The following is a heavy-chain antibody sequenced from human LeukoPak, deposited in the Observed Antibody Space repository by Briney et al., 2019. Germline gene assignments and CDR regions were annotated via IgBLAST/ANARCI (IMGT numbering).Heavy chain of an antibody. V-gene: IGHV5-51*01. J-gene: IGHJ4*02. Sequence: GASLKISFKGSGHSFNSYWIGWVRPVSGKGLEWMGIIYPGDSETRYSPSFQGQVTISADKSISTAYLQWSSLKASDTATYYCARQRGSNDYNPFDYWGQGTLVTVSS. CDR2: IYPGDSET. D-gene: IGHD4-11*01. CDR1: GHSFNSYW. CDR3: ARQRGSNDYNPFDY.